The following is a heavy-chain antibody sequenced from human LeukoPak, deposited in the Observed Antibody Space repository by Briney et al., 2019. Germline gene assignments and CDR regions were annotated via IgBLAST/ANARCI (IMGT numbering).Heavy chain of an antibody. V-gene: IGHV1-2*02. D-gene: IGHD3-10*01. CDR3: ARATAFLLWFGELMGAFDI. CDR1: GYTFTGYY. Sequence: ASVKVSCKASGYTFTGYYMRWVRQAPGQGLEWMGWINPNSGGINYAQKFQGRVTMTRDTSISTAYMELSRLRSDDTAVYYCARATAFLLWFGELMGAFDIWGQGTMVTVSS. CDR2: INPNSGGI. J-gene: IGHJ3*02.